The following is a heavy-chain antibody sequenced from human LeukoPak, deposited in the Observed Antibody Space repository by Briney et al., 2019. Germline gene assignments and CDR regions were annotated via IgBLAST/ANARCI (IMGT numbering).Heavy chain of an antibody. D-gene: IGHD6-25*01. J-gene: IGHJ5*02. Sequence: ASVKVSCTASGYTFTVYYMRWVRQAPGQGLEWMGWIKPNSGGTNYAQKFQGRVTMTRDTSISTAYMELIRVRSDDTAVYYCARDFAGVAPGPNWFDPWGQGTLVTVSS. V-gene: IGHV1-2*02. CDR3: ARDFAGVAPGPNWFDP. CDR2: IKPNSGGT. CDR1: GYTFTVYY.